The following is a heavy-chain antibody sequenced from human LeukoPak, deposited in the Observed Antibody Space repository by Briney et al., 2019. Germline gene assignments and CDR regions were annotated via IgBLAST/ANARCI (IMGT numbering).Heavy chain of an antibody. D-gene: IGHD4-17*01. V-gene: IGHV4-4*07. CDR2: IYTSGST. Sequence: SETLSLTCTVSGGSISSYYWSWIRQPAGKGLEWIGRIYTSGSTNYNPSLKSRVTMSVDTSKNQFSLKLSSVTAADTAVYYCARAAATVTTYYYYYYMDVWGKGTTVTVSS. CDR3: ARAAATVTTYYYYYYMDV. CDR1: GGSISSYY. J-gene: IGHJ6*03.